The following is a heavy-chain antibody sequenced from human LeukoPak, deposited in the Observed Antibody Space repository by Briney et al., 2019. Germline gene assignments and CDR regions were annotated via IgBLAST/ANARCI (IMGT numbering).Heavy chain of an antibody. CDR1: GGSFSGYY. CDR3: ARHDRAAGIPIDY. CDR2: IYYSGST. D-gene: IGHD6-13*01. Sequence: SETLSLTCAVYGGSFSGYYWSWIRQPPGKGLEWIGSIYYSGSTYYNPSLKSRVTISVDTSKNLFSLKLSFMTAADTAVYYCARHDRAAGIPIDYWGQGTLVTVSS. J-gene: IGHJ4*02. V-gene: IGHV4-34*01.